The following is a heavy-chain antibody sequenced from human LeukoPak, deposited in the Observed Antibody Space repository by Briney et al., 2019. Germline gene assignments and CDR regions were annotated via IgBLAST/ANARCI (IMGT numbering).Heavy chain of an antibody. D-gene: IGHD1-26*01. CDR1: GGSISSSSYY. CDR2: IYYSGST. CDR3: ARRAYRGSYPSYFDY. V-gene: IGHV4-39*01. J-gene: IGHJ4*02. Sequence: NPSETLSLTCTVSGGSISSSSYYWAWIRQPPGKGLEWIGSIYYSGSTYYNPSLRSRVTISVDTSKIQFSLKPSSVTASDTAVYYCARRAYRGSYPSYFDYWGQGTLVTVSS.